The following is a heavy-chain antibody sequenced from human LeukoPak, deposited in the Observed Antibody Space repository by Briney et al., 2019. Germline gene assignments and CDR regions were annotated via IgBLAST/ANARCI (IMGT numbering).Heavy chain of an antibody. V-gene: IGHV3-9*01. D-gene: IGHD3-9*01. CDR1: GFTFDDYA. Sequence: GGSLRLSCAASGFTFDDYAMHWVRQAPGKGLEWVSGISWNSGSIGYADSVKGRFTISRDNAKNSLYLQMNSLRAEDTALYYCAKDHAAGYDILTGPFQHWGQGTLVTVSS. CDR2: ISWNSGSI. CDR3: AKDHAAGYDILTGPFQH. J-gene: IGHJ1*01.